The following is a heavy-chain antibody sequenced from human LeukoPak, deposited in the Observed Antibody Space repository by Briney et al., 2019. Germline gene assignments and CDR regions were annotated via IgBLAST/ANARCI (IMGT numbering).Heavy chain of an antibody. D-gene: IGHD5-12*01. Sequence: GGSLRLSCAASGFTFSSYSMNWVRQAPGKGLEWVSSISSSSSYIYYADSVKGRFTISRDKAKNSLYLQMNSLRAEDTAIYYCAREGMVATFNYWGQGTLVTVSS. CDR2: ISSSSSYI. CDR3: AREGMVATFNY. J-gene: IGHJ4*02. V-gene: IGHV3-21*01. CDR1: GFTFSSYS.